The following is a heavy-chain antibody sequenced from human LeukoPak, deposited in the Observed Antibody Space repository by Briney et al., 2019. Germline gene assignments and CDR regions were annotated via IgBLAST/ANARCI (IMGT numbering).Heavy chain of an antibody. CDR2: IRYDGNNK. CDR1: GFTFSNYG. V-gene: IGHV3-30*02. D-gene: IGHD2-2*01. J-gene: IGHJ3*02. CDR3: AKDEYQLLQRGYFDI. Sequence: GGSLRLSCAASGFTFSNYGMHWVRQAPGKGLEWVAFIRYDGNNKYHADSVKGRFTISRDNSKNTLYLQINSLRAEDTAVYYCAKDEYQLLQRGYFDIWGQGTMVTVSS.